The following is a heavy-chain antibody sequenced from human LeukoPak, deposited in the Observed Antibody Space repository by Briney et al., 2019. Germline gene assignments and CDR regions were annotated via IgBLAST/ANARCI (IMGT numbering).Heavy chain of an antibody. V-gene: IGHV3-21*01. D-gene: IGHD3-10*01. CDR3: VRDRELLDY. J-gene: IGHJ4*02. Sequence: SGGSLRLSCAVSGFTFSSYSMNWVRQAPGKGLEWVSSISGSGTYIYYEDSVKGRFTVSRDNAKNSLHLQMSSLRAEDTAVYYCVRDRELLDYWGQGTQVTVSS. CDR2: ISGSGTYI. CDR1: GFTFSSYS.